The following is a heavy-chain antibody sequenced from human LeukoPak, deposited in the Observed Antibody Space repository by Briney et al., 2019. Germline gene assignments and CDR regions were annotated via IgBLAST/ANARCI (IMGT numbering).Heavy chain of an antibody. CDR1: GFTFSSYS. CDR2: ISSSSSYT. CDR3: AREGTGATDFDY. Sequence: GGSLRLSCAASGFTFSSYSMNWVRQAPGKGLEWVSSISSSSSYTYYADSVKGRFTISRDNAKNSLYLQMNSLRAEDTAVYYCAREGTGATDFDYWGQGTLVTVSS. J-gene: IGHJ4*02. D-gene: IGHD1-7*01. V-gene: IGHV3-21*01.